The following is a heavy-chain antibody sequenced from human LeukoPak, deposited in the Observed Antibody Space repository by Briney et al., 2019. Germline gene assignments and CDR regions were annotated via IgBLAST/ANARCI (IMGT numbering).Heavy chain of an antibody. CDR1: GYSFTSYW. CDR2: IYPGDSDT. V-gene: IGHV5-51*01. D-gene: IGHD6-19*01. CDR3: ARVGEYSSGWYSRYYYYYMDV. J-gene: IGHJ6*03. Sequence: GESLKISCKGSGYSFTSYWNGWVRQMPGKGLEWMGIIYPGDSDTRYSPSFQGQVTISADKSISTAYLQWSSLKASDTAMYYCARVGEYSSGWYSRYYYYYMDVWGKGTTVTISS.